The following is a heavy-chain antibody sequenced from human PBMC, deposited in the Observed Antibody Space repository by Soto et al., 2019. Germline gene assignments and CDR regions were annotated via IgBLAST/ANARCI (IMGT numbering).Heavy chain of an antibody. J-gene: IGHJ6*02. Sequence: GGSLRLSCAASGFTFSSYSMNWVRQAPGKGLEWVSYISSSSSTIYYADSVKGRFTISRDNAKNSLYLQMNSLRDEDTAVYYCARDLGEKWIKNNWNYYYYGMDVWGQGTTATVSS. V-gene: IGHV3-48*02. CDR2: ISSSSSTI. D-gene: IGHD3-16*01. CDR1: GFTFSSYS. CDR3: ARDLGEKWIKNNWNYYYYGMDV.